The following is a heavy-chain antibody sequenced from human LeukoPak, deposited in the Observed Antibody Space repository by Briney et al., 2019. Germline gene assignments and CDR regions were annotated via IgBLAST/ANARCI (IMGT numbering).Heavy chain of an antibody. D-gene: IGHD4-17*01. Sequence: AGGSLRLSCAASGFTVDSNNLNWVRQAPGKGLEWVSVIYSGGGTYYADPVRGRFTISRDNSKNTLYLEMNSLRVEDTAVYFCARGGGYYGVDYWGQGTLVTVSS. V-gene: IGHV3-53*01. CDR3: ARGGGYYGVDY. J-gene: IGHJ4*02. CDR2: IYSGGGT. CDR1: GFTVDSNN.